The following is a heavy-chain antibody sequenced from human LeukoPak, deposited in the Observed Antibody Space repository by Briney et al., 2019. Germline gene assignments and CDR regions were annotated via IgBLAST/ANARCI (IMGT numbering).Heavy chain of an antibody. J-gene: IGHJ4*02. CDR3: ARDGRPLDY. V-gene: IGHV3-48*02. CDR1: GFAFSSYS. Sequence: GGSLRLSCAASGFAFSSYSMSWVRQAPGKGLEWVSFISSISSTIYYAVSVKGRFTVYRDNAKNSLYLQMNSLRDDDAAVYYCARDGRPLDYWGQGTLVTASS. CDR2: ISSISSTI.